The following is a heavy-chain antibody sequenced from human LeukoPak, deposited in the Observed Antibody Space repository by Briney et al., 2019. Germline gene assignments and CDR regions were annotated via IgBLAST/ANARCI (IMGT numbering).Heavy chain of an antibody. V-gene: IGHV4-34*01. D-gene: IGHD2-2*01. CDR3: ARGFGYCSSTSCRPSYYYYYGMDV. CDR2: INHFGST. CDR1: GGSFSGYY. J-gene: IGHJ6*02. Sequence: SETLSLTCVVYGGSFSGYYWSWIRQPPGKGLEWIAEINHFGSTNYNPSLKSRVTISVDTSKNQFSLKLRSVTAADTAVYYCARGFGYCSSTSCRPSYYYYYGMDVWGQGTTVTVSS.